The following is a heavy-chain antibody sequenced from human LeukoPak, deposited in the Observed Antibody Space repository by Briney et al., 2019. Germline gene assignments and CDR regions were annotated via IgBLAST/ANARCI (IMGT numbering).Heavy chain of an antibody. D-gene: IGHD3-22*01. J-gene: IGHJ4*02. CDR2: ISSSSSTI. V-gene: IGHV3-48*01. Sequence: GGSLRLSCAASGFTFSTYSMNWVRQAPGKGLEWVSYISSSSSTIYYADSVKGRFTISRDNARNSLYLQMNGLRAEDTAVYYCARGSTYYDSSGQVPFDYWGQGTLVTVSS. CDR3: ARGSTYYDSSGQVPFDY. CDR1: GFTFSTYS.